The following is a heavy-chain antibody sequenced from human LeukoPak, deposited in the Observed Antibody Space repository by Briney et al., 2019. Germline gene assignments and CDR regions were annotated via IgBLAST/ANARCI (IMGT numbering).Heavy chain of an antibody. Sequence: PGGSLRLSCAASGFTFSSYAMSWVRQAPGQGLEWVSAVSGSGGSTNYADSVKGRFTISRDNSKNTLYLQMNSVRAEDTAVYYCATERGYSYGYPFDYWGQGTLVTVSS. V-gene: IGHV3-23*01. CDR2: VSGSGGST. J-gene: IGHJ4*02. D-gene: IGHD5-18*01. CDR1: GFTFSSYA. CDR3: ATERGYSYGYPFDY.